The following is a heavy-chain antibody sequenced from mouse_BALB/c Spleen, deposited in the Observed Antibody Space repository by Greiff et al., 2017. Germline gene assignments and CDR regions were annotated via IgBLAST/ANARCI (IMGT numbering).Heavy chain of an antibody. V-gene: IGHV14-4*02. D-gene: IGHD1-1*01. CDR1: GFNIKDYY. CDR2: IDPENGDT. J-gene: IGHJ2*01. CDR3: NSVRTTVVARDY. Sequence: VQLQQSGAELVRSGASVKLSCTASGFNIKDYYMHWVKQRPEQGLEWIGWIDPENGDTEYAPKFQGKATMTADTSSNTAYLQLSSLTSEDTAVYYCNSVRTTVVARDYWGQGTTLTVSS.